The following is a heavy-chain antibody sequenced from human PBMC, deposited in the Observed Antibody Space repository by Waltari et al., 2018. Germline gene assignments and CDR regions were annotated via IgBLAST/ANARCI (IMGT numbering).Heavy chain of an antibody. CDR1: GFTFSDQY. J-gene: IGHJ5*02. CDR2: TRNKAHSYTT. D-gene: IGHD6-19*01. Sequence: EVQLVESGGGLVQPGGSLRLSCAGSGFTFSDQYMDWVRQAPGKGLGWVGRTRNKAHSYTTEYAASVKGRFTISRDDSKNSTYLQMNSLNTEDTAVYYCATLSSGWSWGQGTLVTVSS. V-gene: IGHV3-72*01. CDR3: ATLSSGWS.